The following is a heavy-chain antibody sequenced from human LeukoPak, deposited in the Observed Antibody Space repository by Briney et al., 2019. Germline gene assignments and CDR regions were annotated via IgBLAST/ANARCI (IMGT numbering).Heavy chain of an antibody. CDR1: GYTFTGYD. CDR3: ARALYCGGGSCYPYAFDI. D-gene: IGHD2-15*01. V-gene: IGHV1-2*02. CDR2: INPNSGGT. Sequence: ASVKVSCKASGYTFTGYDMHWVRQAPGQGLEWMGWINPNSGGTNYAQKLQDRVTMTTDTSTSTASLELRSLRSDDTAVYYCARALYCGGGSCYPYAFDIWGQGTMLTVSS. J-gene: IGHJ3*02.